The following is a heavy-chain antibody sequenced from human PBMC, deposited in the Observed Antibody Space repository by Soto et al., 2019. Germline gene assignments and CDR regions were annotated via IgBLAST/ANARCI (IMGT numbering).Heavy chain of an antibody. CDR1: GDGFSNYG. D-gene: IGHD3-22*01. V-gene: IGHV1-18*01. CDR2: ISAYDGQT. J-gene: IGHJ4*02. CDR3: ARVWYYDSSGYYAFDY. Sequence: GASVKVSCKASGDGFSNYGFSWVRQAPGQGLEWMGWISAYDGQTNYTKKFQGRVTMTTDTSSSTAYMELRSLRSDDTAVYYCARVWYYDSSGYYAFDYWGRGTLVTVSS.